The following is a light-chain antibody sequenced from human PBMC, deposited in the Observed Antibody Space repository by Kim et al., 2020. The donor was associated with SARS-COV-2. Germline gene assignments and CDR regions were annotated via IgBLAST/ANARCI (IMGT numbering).Light chain of an antibody. CDR3: QQSYTTPLT. V-gene: IGKV1-39*01. Sequence: DIQMSQSPSSLSASVGDRVTITCRASQTISTYLNWYQQKQGQAPKLLIYAATTLQSGVPPRFSGSGSGTDFTLTIGSLQPEDFATYSCQQSYTTPLTFGGGTKVDIK. CDR2: AAT. CDR1: QTISTY. J-gene: IGKJ4*01.